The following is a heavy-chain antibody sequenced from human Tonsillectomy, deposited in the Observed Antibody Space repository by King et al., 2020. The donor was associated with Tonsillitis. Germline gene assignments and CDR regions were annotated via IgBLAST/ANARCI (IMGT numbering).Heavy chain of an antibody. J-gene: IGHJ4*02. CDR1: GFAFTSSA. Sequence: QLVQSGPEVKKPGTSVKVSCKASGFAFTSSAMQWVRQARGQRLEWIGWIVVGSGNTNYARKFQERVTITRDMSTSTAYMELSSLRSEDTAVYFCAAEYYGSGSYYNDWGQGTLVTVSS. CDR2: IVVGSGNT. V-gene: IGHV1-58*02. D-gene: IGHD3-10*01. CDR3: AAEYYGSGSYYND.